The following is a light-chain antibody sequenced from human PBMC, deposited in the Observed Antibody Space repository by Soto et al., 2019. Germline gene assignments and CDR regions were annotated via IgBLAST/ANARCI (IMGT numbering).Light chain of an antibody. V-gene: IGKV3D-15*01. J-gene: IGKJ4*01. CDR1: QTIIGMN. CDR3: QQYDDWPLT. CDR2: DAS. Sequence: PGERATLSCRASQTIIGMNLAWFQQKPGQAPRLLIYDASTRATVIPPRFSGSGSGTEFTLTISSLQSEDFAIYYCQQYDDWPLTFGGGTKVDIK.